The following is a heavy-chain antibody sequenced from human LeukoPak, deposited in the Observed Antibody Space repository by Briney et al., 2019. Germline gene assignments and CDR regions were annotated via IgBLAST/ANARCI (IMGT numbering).Heavy chain of an antibody. J-gene: IGHJ4*02. Sequence: SETLSLTCTVSGGSISSSSYYWGWIRQPPGKGLEWIGSIYYSGSTYYNPSLKSRVTISVDTSKNQFSLKLSSVTAADTAVYYCARHGFLHDDVLLWFGELLSFDYWGQGTLVTVSS. CDR1: GGSISSSSYY. CDR2: IYYSGST. D-gene: IGHD3-10*01. CDR3: ARHGFLHDDVLLWFGELLSFDY. V-gene: IGHV4-39*01.